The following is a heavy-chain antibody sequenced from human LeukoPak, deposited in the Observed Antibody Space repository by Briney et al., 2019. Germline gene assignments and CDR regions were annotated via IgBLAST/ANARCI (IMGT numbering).Heavy chain of an antibody. Sequence: SETLSLTCTVSGGSISSYYWSWIRQPPGKELEWIGYIYYSGSTNYNPSLKSRVTISVDTSKNQFSLKLSSVTAADTAVYYCARARDGYTLYWYFDLWGRGTLVTVSS. CDR2: IYYSGST. CDR1: GGSISSYY. J-gene: IGHJ2*01. CDR3: ARARDGYTLYWYFDL. D-gene: IGHD5-24*01. V-gene: IGHV4-59*01.